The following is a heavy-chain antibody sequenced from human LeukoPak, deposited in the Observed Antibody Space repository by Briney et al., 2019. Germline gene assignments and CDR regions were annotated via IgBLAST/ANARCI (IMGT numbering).Heavy chain of an antibody. D-gene: IGHD6-19*01. CDR2: IYHSGST. CDR3: ARDLVAVAGRDY. Sequence: SETLSLTCTVSGYSISSGYYWGWIRQPPGKGLEWIGSIYHSGSTYYNPSLKSRVTISVDTSKNQFSLKLSSVTAADTAVYYCARDLVAVAGRDYWGQGTLVTVSS. J-gene: IGHJ4*02. CDR1: GYSISSGYY. V-gene: IGHV4-38-2*02.